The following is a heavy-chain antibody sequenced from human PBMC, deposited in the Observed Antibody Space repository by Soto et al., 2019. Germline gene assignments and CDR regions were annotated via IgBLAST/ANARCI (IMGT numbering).Heavy chain of an antibody. V-gene: IGHV3-11*01. CDR3: ARDASPDYDILTGYSP. Sequence: GGSLRLSCAASGFTFSDYYMSWIRQAPGKGLEWVSYISSSGSTIYYADSVKGRFTISRDNAKNSLYLQMNSLRAEDTAVYYCARDASPDYDILTGYSPWGQGTLVTSPQ. CDR2: ISSSGSTI. D-gene: IGHD3-9*01. J-gene: IGHJ5*02. CDR1: GFTFSDYY.